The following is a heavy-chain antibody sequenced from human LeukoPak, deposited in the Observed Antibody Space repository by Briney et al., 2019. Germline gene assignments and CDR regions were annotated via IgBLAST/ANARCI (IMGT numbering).Heavy chain of an antibody. CDR2: IYYIGST. V-gene: IGHV4-59*08. D-gene: IGHD4-17*01. J-gene: IGHJ4*02. CDR1: GGSISSYY. Sequence: PSETLSLTCTVSGGSISSYYWSWIRQAPGKGLECLGYIYYIGSTTYSPSLKSRVTISVDTSKSLFSLNLTSVTAADTGVYYCARRTTGLFDYWGLGTLVTVSS. CDR3: ARRTTGLFDY.